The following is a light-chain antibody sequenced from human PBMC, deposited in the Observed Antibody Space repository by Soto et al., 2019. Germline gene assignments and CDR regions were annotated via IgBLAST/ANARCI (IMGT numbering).Light chain of an antibody. J-gene: IGKJ5*01. Sequence: EIVLTQSPGTLSWSPGERATLSCRASQSVTNNYLAWYQQKPGQAPRLLIYGASTRATGILDRFSGSGSGTDFTLTISRLEPEDFAVYYCQQYGSSPITFGQGTRLEIK. CDR2: GAS. V-gene: IGKV3-20*01. CDR1: QSVTNNY. CDR3: QQYGSSPIT.